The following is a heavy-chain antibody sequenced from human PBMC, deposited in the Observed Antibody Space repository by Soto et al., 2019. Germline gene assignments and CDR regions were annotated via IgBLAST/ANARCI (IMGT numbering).Heavy chain of an antibody. CDR2: IYHSGST. CDR1: GGSISSGGYS. Sequence: SETLSLTCAVSGGSISSGGYSWSWIQQPPGKGLEWIGYIYHSGSTYYNPSLKSRVTISVDRSKNQFSLKLSSVTAADTAVYYCARVPSHYGDYVYFDYWGQGTLVTVSS. V-gene: IGHV4-30-2*01. J-gene: IGHJ4*02. CDR3: ARVPSHYGDYVYFDY. D-gene: IGHD4-17*01.